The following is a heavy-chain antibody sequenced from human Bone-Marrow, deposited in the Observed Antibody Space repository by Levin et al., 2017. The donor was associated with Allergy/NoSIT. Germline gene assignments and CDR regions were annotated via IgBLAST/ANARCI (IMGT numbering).Heavy chain of an antibody. CDR3: AIKELGDYFDY. Sequence: PGGSLRLSCAASGFTFSSYGMHWVRQAPGKGLEWVAVISYDGSNKYYADSVKGRFTISRDNSKNTLYLQMNSLRAEDTAVYYCAIKELGDYFDYWGQGTLVTVSS. V-gene: IGHV3-30*03. D-gene: IGHD3-16*01. CDR1: GFTFSSYG. J-gene: IGHJ4*02. CDR2: ISYDGSNK.